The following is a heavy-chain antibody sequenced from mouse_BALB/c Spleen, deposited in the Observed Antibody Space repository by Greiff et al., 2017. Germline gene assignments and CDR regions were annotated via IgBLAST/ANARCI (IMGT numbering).Heavy chain of an antibody. CDR1: GFAFSSYD. V-gene: IGHV5-12-1*01. CDR3: ARPNYDEAVYAMDY. CDR2: ISSGGGST. Sequence: EVKVVESGGGLVKPGGSLKLSCAASGFAFSSYDMSWVRQTPEKRLEWVAYISSGGGSTYYPDTVKGRFTISRDNSQSILYLQMNTLRAEDSATYYCARPNYDEAVYAMDYWGQGTSVTVSS. D-gene: IGHD2-4*01. J-gene: IGHJ4*01.